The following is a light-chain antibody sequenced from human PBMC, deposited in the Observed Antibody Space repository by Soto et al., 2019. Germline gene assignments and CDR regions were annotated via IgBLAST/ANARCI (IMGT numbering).Light chain of an antibody. J-gene: IGKJ1*01. CDR2: AAS. V-gene: IGKV1-39*01. Sequence: DIQMTQSPSSLSASVGDRVTITCRASQSISSYLNWYQQKPGKAPKLLIYAASSLQSGVPSRFSGSGSGTDFTHTISSLQPEDFATYYCQQSYSTPQLTFGQGTKVEIK. CDR3: QQSYSTPQLT. CDR1: QSISSY.